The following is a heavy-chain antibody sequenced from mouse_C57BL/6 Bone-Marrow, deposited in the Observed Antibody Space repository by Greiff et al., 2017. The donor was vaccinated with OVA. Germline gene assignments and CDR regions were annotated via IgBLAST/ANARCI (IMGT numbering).Heavy chain of an antibody. CDR2: IDPANGNT. CDR3: ARGGGTMITTGYAMDY. Sequence: EVQLQQSVAELVRPGASVKLSCTASGFNIKNTYMHWVKQRPEQGLEWIGRIDPANGNTKYAPKFQGKATITVDKSSSTAYMERRSLTSEDTAVYYCARGGGTMITTGYAMDYWGQGTSVTVSS. V-gene: IGHV14-3*01. D-gene: IGHD2-4*01. J-gene: IGHJ4*01. CDR1: GFNIKNTY.